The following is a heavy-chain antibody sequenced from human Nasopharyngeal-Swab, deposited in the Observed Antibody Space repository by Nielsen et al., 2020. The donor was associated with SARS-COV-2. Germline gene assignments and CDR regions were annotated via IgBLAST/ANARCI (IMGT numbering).Heavy chain of an antibody. J-gene: IGHJ4*02. D-gene: IGHD3-10*01. CDR1: GFTFSNYW. Sequence: GGSLRLSCAPSGFTFSNYWMGWVRQAPGKGLEWVANIKQDGGEKYYVDSVKGRFTISRDNAKNSLYLQMNSLRAEDTAVYYCAKAGISYYGSESYYSDYWGQGTLVTVSS. V-gene: IGHV3-7*01. CDR3: AKAGISYYGSESYYSDY. CDR2: IKQDGGEK.